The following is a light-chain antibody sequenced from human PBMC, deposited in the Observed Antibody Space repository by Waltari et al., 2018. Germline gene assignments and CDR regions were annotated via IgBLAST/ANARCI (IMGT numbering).Light chain of an antibody. Sequence: QSALAQPASVSGSPGQSITISCTGTSNHAGGYNFVSWYQQRPCGAPKVIIFEDMSRPSCVSPRCSGSRSGNTSSLTISGLQIEDEGDYYCRSWTTTNTPFFGSGTRVSVL. CDR3: RSWTTTNTPF. V-gene: IGLV2-14*01. CDR1: SNHAGGYNF. J-gene: IGLJ1*01. CDR2: EDM.